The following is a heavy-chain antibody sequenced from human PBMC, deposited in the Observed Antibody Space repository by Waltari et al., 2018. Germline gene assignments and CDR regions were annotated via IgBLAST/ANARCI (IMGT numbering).Heavy chain of an antibody. CDR1: GFTFSSYA. V-gene: IGHV3-23*03. Sequence: EVQLLESGGGLVQPGGSLRLSCAASGFTFSSYAMSWVRQAPGKGLEWVSVIYSDGSTYDADSVKGRFTISRDNSKNTLYLQMNSLRAEDTAVYYCAKDLTYCSSTSCYHGYYMDVWGKGTTVTVSS. CDR2: IYSDGST. D-gene: IGHD2-2*01. CDR3: AKDLTYCSSTSCYHGYYMDV. J-gene: IGHJ6*03.